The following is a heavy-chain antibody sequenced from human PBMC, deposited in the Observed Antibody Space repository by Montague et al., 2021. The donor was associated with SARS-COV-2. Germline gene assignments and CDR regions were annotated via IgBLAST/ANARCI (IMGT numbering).Heavy chain of an antibody. J-gene: IGHJ3*02. V-gene: IGHV6-1*01. CDR3: ASSGITLTGLDAFDI. CDR2: TYYRSKWDS. CDR1: GDSVSSHSGA. D-gene: IGHD3-9*01. Sequence: CAISGDSVSSHSGAWNWIRQSPSRGLEWLGRTYYRSKWDSDYAESVKRRLVITPDTSKNQVSLQLNSVIPEDTAVYFCASSGITLTGLDAFDIWGQGTMVTVSS.